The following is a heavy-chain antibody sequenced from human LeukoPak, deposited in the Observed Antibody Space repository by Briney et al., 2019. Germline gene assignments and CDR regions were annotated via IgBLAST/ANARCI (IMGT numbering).Heavy chain of an antibody. J-gene: IGHJ4*02. CDR3: ARARPGYSYGPIDY. D-gene: IGHD5-18*01. V-gene: IGHV4-39*01. CDR1: GGSISRSGYY. CDR2: IYYSGST. Sequence: SETLSLTCTVSGGSISRSGYYWGWIRQPPGKGLEWIGSIYYSGSTYYNPSLKSRVTISVDTSKSQFSLKLSSVTAADTAVYYCARARPGYSYGPIDYWGQGTLVTVSS.